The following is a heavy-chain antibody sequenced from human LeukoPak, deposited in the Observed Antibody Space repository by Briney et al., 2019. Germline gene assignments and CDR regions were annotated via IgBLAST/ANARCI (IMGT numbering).Heavy chain of an antibody. Sequence: PGGSLGLSCSASGFTFSIYSMHWVRQAPGKGLEYVSAISTDGGSTYYADSVKSRFTISRDNSKNTLYLQMSSLRTEDTAMYYCAGYDAGNYPPTDDYWGQGTLVTVSS. CDR2: ISTDGGST. CDR3: AGYDAGNYPPTDDY. V-gene: IGHV3-64D*06. D-gene: IGHD1-7*01. J-gene: IGHJ4*02. CDR1: GFTFSIYS.